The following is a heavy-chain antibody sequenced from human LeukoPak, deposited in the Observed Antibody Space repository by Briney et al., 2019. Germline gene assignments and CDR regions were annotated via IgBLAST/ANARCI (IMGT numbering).Heavy chain of an antibody. Sequence: GGSLRLSCAASGFTFSIYGMSWVRQAPGKGLEWVSAIRTGGDSTYYADSVKGRFTISRDNSKNTLYLQMNSLRAEDTAVYYCAKPRPGGSTEPFDSWGQGTLVTVSS. V-gene: IGHV3-23*01. D-gene: IGHD1-26*01. CDR3: AKPRPGGSTEPFDS. CDR1: GFTFSIYG. CDR2: IRTGGDST. J-gene: IGHJ4*02.